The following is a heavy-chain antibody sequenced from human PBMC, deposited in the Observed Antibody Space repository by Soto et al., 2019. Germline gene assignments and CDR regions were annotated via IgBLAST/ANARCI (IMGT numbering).Heavy chain of an antibody. CDR3: AKDCVDDSSGYLPHLDY. Sequence: GGSLRLSCAASGFTFSSYAMSWVRQAPGKGLEWVSAISGSGGSTYYADSVKGRFTISRDNSKNTLYLQMNSLRAEDTAVYYCAKDCVDDSSGYLPHLDYWGKGTLVTVYS. J-gene: IGHJ4*02. CDR1: GFTFSSYA. D-gene: IGHD3-22*01. CDR2: ISGSGGST. V-gene: IGHV3-23*01.